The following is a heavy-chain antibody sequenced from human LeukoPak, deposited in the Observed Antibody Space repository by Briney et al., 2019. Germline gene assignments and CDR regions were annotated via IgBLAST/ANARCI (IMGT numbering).Heavy chain of an antibody. CDR2: ISGSGGST. CDR3: ARAMGTYYFDY. CDR1: GFTLSSHA. Sequence: GGSLRLSCAASGFTLSSHAMSWVRQAPGKGLEWVSAISGSGGSTDYADSVKGRFTISRDNSKNMLYLQMNSLRAEDTAVYYCARAMGTYYFDYWGQGTLVTVSS. V-gene: IGHV3-23*01. J-gene: IGHJ4*02. D-gene: IGHD7-27*01.